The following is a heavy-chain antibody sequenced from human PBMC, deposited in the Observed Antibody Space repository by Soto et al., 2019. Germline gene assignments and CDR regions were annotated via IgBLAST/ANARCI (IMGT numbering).Heavy chain of an antibody. CDR3: ARYYYDRSGYYRNDY. J-gene: IGHJ4*02. CDR1: GASISSFY. D-gene: IGHD3-22*01. Sequence: SETLSLTCTVSGASISSFYWSWIRQPAGKGLEWIGCIYNTGSTNYNPSLKSRVTMSVDTSKNQFSLQLSSVTAADTAVYYCARYYYDRSGYYRNDYWGQGTLVTVSS. V-gene: IGHV4-4*07. CDR2: IYNTGST.